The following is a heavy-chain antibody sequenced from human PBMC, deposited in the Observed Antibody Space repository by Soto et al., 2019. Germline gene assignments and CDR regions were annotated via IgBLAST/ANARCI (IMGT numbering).Heavy chain of an antibody. CDR1: GYTFTSYG. D-gene: IGHD2-8*01. CDR3: ARDWGYCTNGVCYKPTRQYTWFDP. V-gene: IGHV1-18*01. J-gene: IGHJ5*02. Sequence: QVQLVQSGAEVKKPGASVKVSCKASGYTFTSYGISWVRQAPGQGLEWMGWNSAYNGNTNYAQKRQGRVTMTTDTATSTAYMELRSLRSDDTAVYYCARDWGYCTNGVCYKPTRQYTWFDPWGQGTLVTVSS. CDR2: NSAYNGNT.